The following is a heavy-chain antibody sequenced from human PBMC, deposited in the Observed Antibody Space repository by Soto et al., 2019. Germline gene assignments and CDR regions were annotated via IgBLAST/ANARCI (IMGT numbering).Heavy chain of an antibody. CDR1: GYSFTSYW. CDR2: IYPGDSDT. Sequence: PGESLKISCKGSGYSFTSYWIGWVRQMPGKGLEWMGIIYPGDSDTRYSPSFQGQVTISADKSISTAYLQWSSLKASDTAMYHCARPIGSGSYYYYYGMDVWGQGTTVTVSS. CDR3: ARPIGSGSYYYYYGMDV. D-gene: IGHD3-10*01. J-gene: IGHJ6*02. V-gene: IGHV5-51*01.